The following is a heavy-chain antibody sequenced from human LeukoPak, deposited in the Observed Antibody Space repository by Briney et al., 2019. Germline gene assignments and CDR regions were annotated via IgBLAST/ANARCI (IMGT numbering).Heavy chain of an antibody. Sequence: GGSLRLSCAASGFTFSSYGMHWVRQAPGKGLEWVAVISYDGSNKYYADSVKGRFTISRDNSKNMLYLQMSSLRAEDTAVYYCAKGLWLQPFFDYWGQGILVTVSS. V-gene: IGHV3-30*18. J-gene: IGHJ4*02. CDR1: GFTFSSYG. CDR2: ISYDGSNK. CDR3: AKGLWLQPFFDY. D-gene: IGHD5-24*01.